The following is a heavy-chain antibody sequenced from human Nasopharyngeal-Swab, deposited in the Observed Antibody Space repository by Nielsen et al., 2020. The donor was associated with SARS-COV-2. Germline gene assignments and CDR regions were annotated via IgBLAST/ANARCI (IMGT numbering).Heavy chain of an antibody. Sequence: ESLKISCTVSGGSISSYYWSWIRQPPGKGLEWIGSIYYSGSTYYNPSLKSRVTISVDTSKNQFSLKLSSVTAADTAVYYCARHFVVVAATAEGYFDYWGQGTLVTVSS. CDR3: ARHFVVVAATAEGYFDY. CDR2: IYYSGST. D-gene: IGHD2-15*01. V-gene: IGHV4-39*01. J-gene: IGHJ4*02. CDR1: GGSISSYY.